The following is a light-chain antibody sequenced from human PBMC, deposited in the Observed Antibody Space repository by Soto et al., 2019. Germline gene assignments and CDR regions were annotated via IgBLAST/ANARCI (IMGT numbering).Light chain of an antibody. J-gene: IGKJ4*01. V-gene: IGKV3-15*01. CDR1: QSVTSN. CDR3: QQYNNWPLT. Sequence: EIVMTQSPATLSVSPGERATLSCRASQSVTSNLAWYQQKPGQPPRRLLYGASTRATGIPARFSGSGSGTEFTLTISSLQSEDFAVYDCQQYNNWPLTFGGGTKVEIK. CDR2: GAS.